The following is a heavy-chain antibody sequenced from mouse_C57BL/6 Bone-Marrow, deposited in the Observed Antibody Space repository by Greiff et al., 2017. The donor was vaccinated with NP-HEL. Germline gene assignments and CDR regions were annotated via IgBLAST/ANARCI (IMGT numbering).Heavy chain of an antibody. J-gene: IGHJ2*01. CDR2: INPSTGGT. CDR3: ARNYYGFDY. V-gene: IGHV1-42*01. Sequence: EVQLQQSGPELVKPGASVKISCKASGYSFTGYYMNWVKQSPEKSLEWIGEINPSTGGTTYNQKFKAKATLTVDKSSSTAYMQLKGLTSEDSAVYYCARNYYGFDYWGQGTTLTVSS. D-gene: IGHD1-1*01. CDR1: GYSFTGYY.